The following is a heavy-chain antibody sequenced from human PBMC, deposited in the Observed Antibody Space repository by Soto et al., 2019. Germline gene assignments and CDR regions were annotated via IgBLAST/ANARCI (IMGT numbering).Heavy chain of an antibody. CDR3: AKDHSYFATYSYYGMDV. V-gene: IGHV3-30*18. CDR2: ISYDGSNK. D-gene: IGHD1-26*01. Sequence: QVQLVESGGGVVQPGRSLRLSCAASGFTFSSYGMHWVRQAPGKGLEWVAVISYDGSNKYYADSVKGRFTISRDNSKNTLYLQMNSLRAEDTAVYYCAKDHSYFATYSYYGMDVWGQGTTVTVSS. J-gene: IGHJ6*02. CDR1: GFTFSSYG.